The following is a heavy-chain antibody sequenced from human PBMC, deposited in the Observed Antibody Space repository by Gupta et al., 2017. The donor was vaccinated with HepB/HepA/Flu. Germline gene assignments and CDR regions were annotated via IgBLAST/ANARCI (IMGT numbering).Heavy chain of an antibody. Sequence: VQLVESGGGVVQPGRSLRLSCAASGFTFSSYGMHWVRQAPGKGLEWVAVIWYDGSNKYYADSVKGRFTISRDNSKNTLYLQMNSLRAEDTAVYYCARSYGGYGIDYWGQGTLVTVSS. CDR3: ARSYGGYGIDY. D-gene: IGHD4-17*01. CDR1: GFTFSSYG. CDR2: IWYDGSNK. J-gene: IGHJ4*02. V-gene: IGHV3-33*01.